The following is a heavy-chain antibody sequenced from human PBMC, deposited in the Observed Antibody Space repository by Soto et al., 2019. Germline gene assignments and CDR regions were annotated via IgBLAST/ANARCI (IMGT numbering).Heavy chain of an antibody. Sequence: GVVRLACAAYGFTLRRYAMGWVRQAPGKGLEWVSVISGSGGNIHYADSVKGRFTISRDNSKNTLYLQMNSLRVEDTAVYNCATQDFRGTTGTTWGQGTLVTVSS. CDR1: GFTLRRYA. CDR2: ISGSGGNI. CDR3: ATQDFRGTTGTT. J-gene: IGHJ4*02. D-gene: IGHD1-1*01. V-gene: IGHV3-23*01.